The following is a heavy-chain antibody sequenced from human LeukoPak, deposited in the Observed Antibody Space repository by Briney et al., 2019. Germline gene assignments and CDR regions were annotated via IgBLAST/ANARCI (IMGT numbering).Heavy chain of an antibody. V-gene: IGHV3-48*01. CDR3: ARGQSDYGDYVSAFDI. Sequence: GGSLRLSCAATGFTVSRNYMTWVRQAPGKGLEWVSYISSSSSTIYYADSVKGRFTISRDNAKNSLYLQMNSLRAEDTAVYYCARGQSDYGDYVSAFDIWGQGTMVTVSS. D-gene: IGHD4-17*01. CDR1: GFTVSRNY. J-gene: IGHJ3*02. CDR2: ISSSSSTI.